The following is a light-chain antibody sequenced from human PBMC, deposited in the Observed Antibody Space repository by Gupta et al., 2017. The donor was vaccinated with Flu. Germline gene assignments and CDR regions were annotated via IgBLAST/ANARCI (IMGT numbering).Light chain of an antibody. V-gene: IGKV1-6*01. Sequence: AIQMTQSPSSLSASVGDRVTITCRASQGIRNDLGWYQQKPGKAPKLLISGASTLQSGVPSRFSGSGSGTDFTLTISSLQPEDFVTYYCLQDYNYPRTFGQGTKVEIK. CDR3: LQDYNYPRT. CDR2: GAS. J-gene: IGKJ1*01. CDR1: QGIRND.